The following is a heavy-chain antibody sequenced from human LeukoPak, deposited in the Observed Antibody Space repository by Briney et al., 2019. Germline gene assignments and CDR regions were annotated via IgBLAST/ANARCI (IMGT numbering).Heavy chain of an antibody. J-gene: IGHJ6*02. D-gene: IGHD5/OR15-5a*01. CDR1: GFTFSSYA. CDR2: ISYDGSNK. CDR3: ARDRWDLVSTIPETTYYYYGMDV. V-gene: IGHV3-30-3*01. Sequence: GRSLRLSCAASGFTFSSYAMHWVRQAPGKGLEWVAVISYDGSNKYYADSVKGRFTISRDNSKNTLYLQLNSLRAEDTAVYYCARDRWDLVSTIPETTYYYYGMDVWGQGTTVTVSS.